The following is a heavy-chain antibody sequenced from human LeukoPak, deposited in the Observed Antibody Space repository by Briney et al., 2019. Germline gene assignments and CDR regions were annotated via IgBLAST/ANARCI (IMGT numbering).Heavy chain of an antibody. CDR1: GFTFDDYG. CDR2: INWNGGST. D-gene: IGHD4-17*01. Sequence: GGSLRLSCAASGFTFDDYGMSWVRQAPGKGLEWVSGINWNGGSTGYADSVKGRFTISRDNAKNSLYLQMNSLRAEDTALYYCARDLDDYGDYAADYWGQGTLVTVSS. V-gene: IGHV3-20*04. CDR3: ARDLDDYGDYAADY. J-gene: IGHJ4*02.